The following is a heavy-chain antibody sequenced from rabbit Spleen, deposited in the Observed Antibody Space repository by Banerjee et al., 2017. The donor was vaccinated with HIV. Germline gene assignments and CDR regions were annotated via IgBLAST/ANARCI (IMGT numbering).Heavy chain of an antibody. J-gene: IGHJ6*01. CDR2: IYGSSSGTT. Sequence: QSLEESGGDRVKPGASLILTCTTSGCSVSSSYWISWVRQAPGKGLEWIACIYGSSSGTTYYASWAKGRFPISKTSSTTVTLQMPSLTAAEAATCVCARGITYGFAGHSYPPYGLDLWGPGTLVTVS. D-gene: IGHD6-1*01. V-gene: IGHV1S40*01. CDR1: GCSVSSSYW. CDR3: ARGITYGFAGHSYPPYGLDL.